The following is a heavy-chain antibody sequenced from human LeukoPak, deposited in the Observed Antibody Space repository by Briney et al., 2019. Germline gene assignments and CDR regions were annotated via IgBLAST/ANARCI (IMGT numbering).Heavy chain of an antibody. Sequence: SETLSLTCAVYGGSFSGYYWSWIRQPPGKGLEWIGEIYHSGSTNYNPSLKSRVTISVDKSKNQFSLKLSSVTAADTAVYYCARDMRPYGSGSYYLSYMDVWGKGTTVTVSS. D-gene: IGHD3-10*01. CDR3: ARDMRPYGSGSYYLSYMDV. CDR2: IYHSGST. CDR1: GGSFSGYY. J-gene: IGHJ6*03. V-gene: IGHV4-34*01.